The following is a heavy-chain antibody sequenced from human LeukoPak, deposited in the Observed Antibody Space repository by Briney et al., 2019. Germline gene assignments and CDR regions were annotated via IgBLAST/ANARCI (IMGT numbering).Heavy chain of an antibody. V-gene: IGHV1-18*01. Sequence: ASVKVSCKTSGYTFTSFGISWVRQAPGQGLEWMGWISVYNGDTNFAQKFQGRVTMTTDTSTSTVYMELGNLRSDDTAVYYCARSVPSDCWGQGTLVTVSS. CDR3: ARSVPSDC. J-gene: IGHJ4*02. CDR1: GYTFTSFG. CDR2: ISVYNGDT.